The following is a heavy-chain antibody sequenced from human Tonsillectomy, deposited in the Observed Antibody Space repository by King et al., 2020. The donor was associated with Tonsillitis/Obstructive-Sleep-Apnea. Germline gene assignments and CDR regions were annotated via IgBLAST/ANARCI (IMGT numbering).Heavy chain of an antibody. V-gene: IGHV3-11*06. CDR1: GFTFSDYY. D-gene: IGHD3-3*01. Sequence: HVQLVESGGGLVKPGGSLRLSCAASGFTFSDYYMSWIRQAPGKGLEWVSYISSSSSYTNYADSVKGRFTISRDNAKNSLYLQMNSLRAEDTAVYYCARVWTIFGVANYFDYWGQGTLVTVSS. CDR3: ARVWTIFGVANYFDY. J-gene: IGHJ4*02. CDR2: ISSSSSYT.